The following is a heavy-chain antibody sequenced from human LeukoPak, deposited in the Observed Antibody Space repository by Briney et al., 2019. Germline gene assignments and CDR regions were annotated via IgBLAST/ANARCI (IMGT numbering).Heavy chain of an antibody. CDR3: AVRGRSYIYDF. Sequence: ASVKVSCKASGYTFSSFHINWLRQATGQGLEWMGWINPDSDDTGYAQKFQGRVTMTRDTSTNTAYMELNSLTSEDTAVYYCAVRGRSYIYDFWGQGTLVTVSS. D-gene: IGHD5-24*01. J-gene: IGHJ4*02. CDR1: GYTFSSFH. CDR2: INPDSDDT. V-gene: IGHV1-8*01.